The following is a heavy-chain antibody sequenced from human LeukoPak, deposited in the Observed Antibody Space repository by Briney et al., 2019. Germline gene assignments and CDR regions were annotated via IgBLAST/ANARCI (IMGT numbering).Heavy chain of an antibody. Sequence: GSLRLSCAASGFTVSNNYMSLVRQAPGKGLEWVSLTYSGGTTRYADSVKGRFTISRDNAKNSLFLQMNSLRAEDTAVYYCARHYAAAGTSGPFDPWGQGTLVTVSS. CDR2: TYSGGTT. D-gene: IGHD6-13*01. CDR1: GFTVSNNY. V-gene: IGHV3-66*04. CDR3: ARHYAAAGTSGPFDP. J-gene: IGHJ5*02.